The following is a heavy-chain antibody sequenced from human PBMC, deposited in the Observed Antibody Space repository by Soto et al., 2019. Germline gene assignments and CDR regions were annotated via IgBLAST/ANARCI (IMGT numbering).Heavy chain of an antibody. D-gene: IGHD6-6*01. CDR3: AREYSSSPGDY. CDR2: IWYDGSNK. V-gene: IGHV3-33*01. CDR1: GFTFSSYG. J-gene: IGHJ4*02. Sequence: GGSLRLSCAASGFTFSSYGMHWVHQAPGKGLEWVAVIWYDGSNKYYADSVKGRFTISRDNSKNTLYLQMNSLRAEDTAVYYCAREYSSSPGDYWGQGTLVTVSS.